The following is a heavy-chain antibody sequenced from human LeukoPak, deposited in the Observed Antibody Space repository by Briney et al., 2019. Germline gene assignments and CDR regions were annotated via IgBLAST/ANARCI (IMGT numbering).Heavy chain of an antibody. D-gene: IGHD1-26*01. CDR1: GASITISSYY. J-gene: IGHJ4*02. Sequence: SETLSLTCTVSGASITISSYYWGWIRQPPGKGLEWIGSTYYSGSTYYNPSLESGVTISVDTSKNQFSLKLTSVTAAGTAVYYCASAGSYWVDYWGQGTLVTVSS. CDR3: ASAGSYWVDY. V-gene: IGHV4-39*01. CDR2: TYYSGST.